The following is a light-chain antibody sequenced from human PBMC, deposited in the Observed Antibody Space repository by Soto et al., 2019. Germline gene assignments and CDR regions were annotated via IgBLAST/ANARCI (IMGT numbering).Light chain of an antibody. V-gene: IGKV3-11*01. CDR3: QQRSGWPLT. CDR2: DAS. CDR1: QSVSSY. Sequence: EIVLTQSPATLSSSPGERATLSCTASQSVSSYFAWYQQKPGQAPRLLIYDASNRATGNPARFSGSGSGTDFALTVSSLEPEDFAFYDCQQRSGWPLTFGRGTKVEIK. J-gene: IGKJ1*01.